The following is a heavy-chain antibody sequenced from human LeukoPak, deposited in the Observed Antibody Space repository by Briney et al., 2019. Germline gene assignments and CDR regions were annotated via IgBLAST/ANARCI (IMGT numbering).Heavy chain of an antibody. CDR2: IYTSGST. CDR3: ARVVRGIWFDP. V-gene: IGHV4-61*02. D-gene: IGHD3-10*01. Sequence: SETLSLTCTVSGNSISSGDNYWSWIRQPAGKGLEWIGRIYTSGSTNYNPSLKSRVTISVDTSKNQFSLKLSSVTAADTAVYYCARVVRGIWFDPWGQGTLVTVSS. CDR1: GNSISSGDNY. J-gene: IGHJ5*02.